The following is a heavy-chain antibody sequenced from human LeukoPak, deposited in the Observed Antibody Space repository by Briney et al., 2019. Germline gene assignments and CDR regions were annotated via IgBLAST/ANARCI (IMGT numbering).Heavy chain of an antibody. Sequence: GGSLRLSCVASEFAFSTYEMNWVRQAPGKGLEWVSYISTGGSTVYYADSVKGRFTISRDGAKNSMYLQMDSLRAEDTAVYYCARSPANWNYASDCWGQGTLVTVSS. CDR1: EFAFSTYE. V-gene: IGHV3-48*03. D-gene: IGHD1-7*01. CDR2: ISTGGSTV. CDR3: ARSPANWNYASDC. J-gene: IGHJ4*02.